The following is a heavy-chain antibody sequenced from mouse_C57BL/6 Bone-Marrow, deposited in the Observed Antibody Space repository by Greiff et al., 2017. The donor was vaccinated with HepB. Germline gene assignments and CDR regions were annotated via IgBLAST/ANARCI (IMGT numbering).Heavy chain of an antibody. CDR1: GYTFTDYN. D-gene: IGHD1-1*01. Sequence: VQLKQSGPELVKPGASVKIPCKASGYTFTDYNMDWVKQSHGKSLEWIGDINPNNGGTIYNQKFKGKATLTVDKSSSKAYMELRSLTSEDTAVYYCARARGLLLYFDYWGQGTTLTVSS. J-gene: IGHJ2*01. V-gene: IGHV1-18*01. CDR2: INPNNGGT. CDR3: ARARGLLLYFDY.